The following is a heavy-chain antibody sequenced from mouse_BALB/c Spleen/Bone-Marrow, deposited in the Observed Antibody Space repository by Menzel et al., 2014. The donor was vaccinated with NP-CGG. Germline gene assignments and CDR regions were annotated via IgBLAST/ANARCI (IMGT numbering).Heavy chain of an antibody. J-gene: IGHJ2*01. CDR1: GFTFSSYI. CDR2: ISNGGDNT. CDR3: VRHTYDAYYFDY. D-gene: IGHD5-1*01. Sequence: EVKLEESGGGLVQPGGSLKLACAASGFTFSSYIMSWVRQTPEKRLEWVAYISNGGDNTYYPDTVKGRFIISRDNAKNTLCLQMSSLKSEATAMYYCVRHTYDAYYFDYWGQGTPLTVSS. V-gene: IGHV5-12-2*01.